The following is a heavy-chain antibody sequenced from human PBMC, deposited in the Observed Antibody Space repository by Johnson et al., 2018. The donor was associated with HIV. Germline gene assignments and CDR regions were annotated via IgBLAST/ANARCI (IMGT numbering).Heavy chain of an antibody. D-gene: IGHD3-10*01. CDR2: ISYDGSIK. CDR1: GFTFSSSA. J-gene: IGHJ3*02. V-gene: IGHV3-30-3*01. CDR3: ARERDPERGSQQSGVYAFYI. Sequence: VQLVESGGGVVQPGKSLRLSCAASGFTFSSSAMHWVRQAPGQGLQWVALISYDGSIKYFADSVKGRFTISRDNSKNTLHLQMNSLRPEDTAVYYCARERDPERGSQQSGVYAFYIWGQGTMVTVSS.